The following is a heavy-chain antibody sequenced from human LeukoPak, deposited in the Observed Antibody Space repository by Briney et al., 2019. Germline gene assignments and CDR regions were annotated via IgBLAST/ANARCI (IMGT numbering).Heavy chain of an antibody. D-gene: IGHD3-10*01. V-gene: IGHV3-21*01. Sequence: GGSLRLSCAASGFTFSSYSMNWVRQAPGKGLEWVSSISSSSSYIYYADSVKGRFTISRDNAKNSLYLQMNSLRAEDTAVYYGARDHGGGPSAFDIWGQGTMVTVSS. CDR1: GFTFSSYS. CDR3: ARDHGGGPSAFDI. J-gene: IGHJ3*02. CDR2: ISSSSSYI.